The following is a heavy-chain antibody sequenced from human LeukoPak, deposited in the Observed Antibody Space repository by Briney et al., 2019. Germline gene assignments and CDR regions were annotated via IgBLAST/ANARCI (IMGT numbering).Heavy chain of an antibody. CDR3: ARHLGEDWFDP. J-gene: IGHJ5*02. D-gene: IGHD3-16*01. V-gene: IGHV4-59*08. CDR2: IYYSGST. Sequence: SETLSLTCTVSGGSISSYYWSWIRQPPGKGLEWIGYIYYSGSTNYNPSLTSRVTISVDTSKNQFSLKLSSVTAADTAVYYCARHLGEDWFDPWGQGTLVTVSS. CDR1: GGSISSYY.